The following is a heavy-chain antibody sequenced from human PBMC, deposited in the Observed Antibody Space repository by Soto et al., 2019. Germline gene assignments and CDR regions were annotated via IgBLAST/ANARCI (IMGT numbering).Heavy chain of an antibody. J-gene: IGHJ5*02. Sequence: QVQLVQSGAEVKKPGASVRVSCKASGYTFTSYGISWVRQAPGQGLEWMGWISAYNGNTNYARKLLGRLTITTDTSTITAYMELRILRSDDTAVYYCARTGYSSSWYTAPQRRGFDPWGQGTLVTVSS. CDR3: ARTGYSSSWYTAPQRRGFDP. CDR1: GYTFTSYG. CDR2: ISAYNGNT. D-gene: IGHD6-13*01. V-gene: IGHV1-18*04.